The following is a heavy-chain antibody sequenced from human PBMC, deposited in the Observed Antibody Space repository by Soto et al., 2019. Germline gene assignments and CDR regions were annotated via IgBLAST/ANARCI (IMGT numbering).Heavy chain of an antibody. CDR1: GGTFSSYT. V-gene: IGHV1-69*08. CDR2: IIPILGIA. Sequence: QVQLVQSGAEVKKPGSSVKVSCKASGGTFSSYTISWVRQAPGQGLEWMGRIIPILGIANYAQKFQGRVTITADKSTSTAYMELSSLRSEDTAVYYCARDCGPAMADDYWGQGTLVTVSS. D-gene: IGHD5-18*01. J-gene: IGHJ4*02. CDR3: ARDCGPAMADDY.